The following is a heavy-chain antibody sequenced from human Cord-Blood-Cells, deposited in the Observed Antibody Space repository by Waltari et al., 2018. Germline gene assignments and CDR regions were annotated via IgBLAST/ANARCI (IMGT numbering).Heavy chain of an antibody. D-gene: IGHD3-10*01. V-gene: IGHV4-39*01. J-gene: IGHJ2*01. CDR2: IYHSGST. CDR3: ARLRWFGELLYWYFDL. CDR1: GGSISSSSYY. Sequence: QLQLQESGPGLVKPSETLSLTCTVSGGSISSSSYYWGWIRQPPGKGLELIGSIYHSGSTYYNPSLKGRVTISVDTSKNQFSLKLSSVTAADTAVYYCARLRWFGELLYWYFDLWGRGTLVTVSS.